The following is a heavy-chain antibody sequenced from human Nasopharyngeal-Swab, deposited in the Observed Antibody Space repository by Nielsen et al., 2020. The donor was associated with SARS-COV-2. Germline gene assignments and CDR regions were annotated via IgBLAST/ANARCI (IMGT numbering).Heavy chain of an antibody. CDR2: LSHRGNT. CDR1: GYFLSSGYY. CDR3: TRARGYCSAVRCYDYYYMDV. Sequence: SETLSLTCSVSGYFLSSGYYWGWIRQSPRKGLEWIGSLSHRGNTYYNPSLKSRATISLDKSKNLFSLNLKSVTAADTAFYYCTRARGYCSAVRCYDYYYMDVWGKGLTVTVSS. J-gene: IGHJ6*03. D-gene: IGHD2-15*01. V-gene: IGHV4-38-2*02.